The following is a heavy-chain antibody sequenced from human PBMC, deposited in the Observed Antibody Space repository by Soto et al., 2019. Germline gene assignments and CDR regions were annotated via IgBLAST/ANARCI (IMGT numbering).Heavy chain of an antibody. CDR3: AADRWYPTYYYDSSGYSDY. CDR1: GFTFTSSA. Sequence: ASVKVSCKASGFTFTSSAVPWVRQARGQRIEWIGWIVVGSGNTNYAQKFQERVTITRDMSTSTAYRELSSLRSEDTAVYYCAADRWYPTYYYDSSGYSDYWGQGTLVTVSS. CDR2: IVVGSGNT. D-gene: IGHD3-22*01. V-gene: IGHV1-58*01. J-gene: IGHJ4*02.